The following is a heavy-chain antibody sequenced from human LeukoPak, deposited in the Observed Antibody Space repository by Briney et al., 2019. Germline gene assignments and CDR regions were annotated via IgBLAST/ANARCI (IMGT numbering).Heavy chain of an antibody. CDR1: GFTFSSYW. CDR2: INHSGST. Sequence: GSLRLSCAASGFTFSSYWMSWIRQSPGKGLEWIGEINHSGSTKYNPSLKSRVTISVDTSKNQFSLKLSSVTAADTAVYYCAGVYYYYMDVWGKGTTVTISS. J-gene: IGHJ6*03. V-gene: IGHV4-34*01. CDR3: AGVYYYYMDV.